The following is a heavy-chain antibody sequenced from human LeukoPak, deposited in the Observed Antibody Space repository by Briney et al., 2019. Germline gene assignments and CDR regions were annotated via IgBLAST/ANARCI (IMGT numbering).Heavy chain of an antibody. D-gene: IGHD3-10*01. Sequence: GGSLRLSCAASGFTFSSYEMNWVRQAPGKGLEWVSYISSSGSTIYYADSVKGRFTISRDNAKNSLYLQMNSLRAEDTAVYYCARDALGFGYPQDYFDYWGQGTLVTVSS. CDR1: GFTFSSYE. CDR2: ISSSGSTI. V-gene: IGHV3-48*03. J-gene: IGHJ4*02. CDR3: ARDALGFGYPQDYFDY.